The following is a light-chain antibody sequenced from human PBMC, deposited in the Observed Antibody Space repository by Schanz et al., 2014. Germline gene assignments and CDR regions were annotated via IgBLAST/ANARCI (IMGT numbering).Light chain of an antibody. CDR2: EGS. CDR1: SSDIGGRAY. Sequence: QSALTQPASVSGSPGQSITISCTGTSSDIGGRAYVSWYQQRPGKAPKLMIYEGSERPSGVPDRFSGSKSGNTASLTVSGLQAEDEADYYCNSYAGSKSVFGTGTKLTVL. V-gene: IGLV2-8*01. J-gene: IGLJ1*01. CDR3: NSYAGSKSV.